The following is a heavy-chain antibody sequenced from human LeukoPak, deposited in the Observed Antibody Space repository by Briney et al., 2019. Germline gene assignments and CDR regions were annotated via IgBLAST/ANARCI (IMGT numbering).Heavy chain of an antibody. CDR3: ARPLDSSYGYDSYYYYMDV. CDR1: GYTFTSYA. J-gene: IGHJ6*03. D-gene: IGHD5-18*01. V-gene: IGHV7-4-1*02. Sequence: GASVKVSCKASGYTFTSYAMNWVRQAPGQGLEWMGWINTNTGNPTYAQGFTGRFVFSLDTSVSTAYLQISSLKAEDTAVYYCARPLDSSYGYDSYYYYMDVWGKGTTVTVSS. CDR2: INTNTGNP.